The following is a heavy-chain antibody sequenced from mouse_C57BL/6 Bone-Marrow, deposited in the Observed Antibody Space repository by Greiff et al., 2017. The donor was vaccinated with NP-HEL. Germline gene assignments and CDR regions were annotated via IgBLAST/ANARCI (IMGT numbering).Heavy chain of an antibody. V-gene: IGHV5-17*01. J-gene: IGHJ1*03. Sequence: EVMLVESGGGLVKPGGSLKLSCAASGFTFSDYGMHWVRQAPEKGLEWVAYISSGSSTIYYADTVKGRFTISRDNAKNTLFLQMTSLRSEDTAMYYCARGDGTDWYFDVWGTGTTVTVSS. D-gene: IGHD2-1*01. CDR1: GFTFSDYG. CDR2: ISSGSSTI. CDR3: ARGDGTDWYFDV.